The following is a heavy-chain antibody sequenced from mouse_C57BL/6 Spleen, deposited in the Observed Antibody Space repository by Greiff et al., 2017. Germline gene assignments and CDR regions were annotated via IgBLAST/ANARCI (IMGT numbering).Heavy chain of an antibody. V-gene: IGHV1-52*01. J-gene: IGHJ2*01. Sequence: VQLQQPGAELVRPGSSVKLSCKASGYTFTRYWMHWVKQRPIQGLEWIGNIDPSDSETNYNQKFKDKATLTVDKSSSTAYMQLSSLTSEDSAVYYCARGGTTVVDWGQGTTLTVSS. CDR1: GYTFTRYW. D-gene: IGHD1-1*01. CDR2: IDPSDSET. CDR3: ARGGTTVVD.